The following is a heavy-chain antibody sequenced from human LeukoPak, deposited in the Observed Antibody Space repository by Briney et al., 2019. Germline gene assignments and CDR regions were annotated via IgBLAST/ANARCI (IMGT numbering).Heavy chain of an antibody. CDR2: IYSSGST. CDR1: CGSISSYY. J-gene: IGHJ4*02. V-gene: IGHV4-59*08. Sequence: PSETLSLTCTVSCGSISSYYWSWIRQPPGKGLEWIGYIYSSGSTNYNPSLKSRVTISVDTSKNQFSLKLTSVTAADTAVYYCARTYYFGSGNYHFDYWGQGTLVTVSS. D-gene: IGHD3-10*01. CDR3: ARTYYFGSGNYHFDY.